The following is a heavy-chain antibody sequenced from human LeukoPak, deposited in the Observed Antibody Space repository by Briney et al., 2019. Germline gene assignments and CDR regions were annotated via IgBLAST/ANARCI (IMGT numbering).Heavy chain of an antibody. CDR2: IKQDGSEK. CDR1: GFTFSSYW. CDR3: ASFYYNSGYGAFDI. Sequence: GGSLRLSCAASGFTFSSYWMSWVRQAPGKGLEWVANIKQDGSEKYYVDSVKGRFTISRDNSKNTLYLQMNSLRAEDTAVYYCASFYYNSGYGAFDIWGQGTMVTVSS. V-gene: IGHV3-7*03. J-gene: IGHJ3*02. D-gene: IGHD3-10*01.